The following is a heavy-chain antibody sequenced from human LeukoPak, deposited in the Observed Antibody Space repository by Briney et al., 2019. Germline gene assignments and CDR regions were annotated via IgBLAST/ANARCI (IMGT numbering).Heavy chain of an antibody. J-gene: IGHJ4*02. Sequence: GESPKISCEGSGYRFTSYWIAWVRQMPGKGLEWMGIIYPGGSDTRYSPSFQGQVTISADKSISTAYLQWSSLKASDTAMYYCARRLTYDSRAYYCLDYWGQGTLVTVSS. CDR2: IYPGGSDT. CDR1: GYRFTSYW. V-gene: IGHV5-51*01. D-gene: IGHD3-22*01. CDR3: ARRLTYDSRAYYCLDY.